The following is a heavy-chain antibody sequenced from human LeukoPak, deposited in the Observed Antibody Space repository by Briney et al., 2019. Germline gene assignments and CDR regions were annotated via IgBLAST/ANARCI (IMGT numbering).Heavy chain of an antibody. Sequence: SETLSLTCTVSGGSISSYYWSWIRQPPGKGLEWIGYIYYSGSTNYNPSLKSRVTTSVDTSKNQFSLKLSSVTAADTAVYYCARVVVRNWFDPWGQGTLVTVSS. CDR2: IYYSGST. J-gene: IGHJ5*02. CDR3: ARVVVRNWFDP. D-gene: IGHD6-6*01. CDR1: GGSISSYY. V-gene: IGHV4-59*01.